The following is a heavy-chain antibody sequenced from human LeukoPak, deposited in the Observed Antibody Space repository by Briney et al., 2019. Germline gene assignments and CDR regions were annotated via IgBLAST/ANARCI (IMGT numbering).Heavy chain of an antibody. CDR3: ARDFYSSGWVEY. J-gene: IGHJ4*02. D-gene: IGHD6-19*01. CDR1: GFTFSSYA. CDR2: ISYDGSNK. Sequence: QPGGSLRLSCAASGFTFSSYAMHWVRQAPGKGLEWVAVISYDGSNKYYADSVKGRFTISRDNSKNTLYLQMNSLRAEDTAVYYCARDFYSSGWVEYWGQGTLVTVSS. V-gene: IGHV3-30*04.